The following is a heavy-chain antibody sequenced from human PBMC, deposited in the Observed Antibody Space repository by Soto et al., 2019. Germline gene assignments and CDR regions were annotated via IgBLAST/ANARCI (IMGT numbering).Heavy chain of an antibody. CDR2: ISYSGSA. V-gene: IGHV4-31*11. Sequence: QVQLQESGPGLLKPSETLSLTCGVSGGSISSDDYYWSWIRQHPGKGLEWIGYISYSGSAYYNPSLRMRFTMPEDPSTNQFPLSRSFVTAGDRALFSCGGLRTFFGVVNQRGFAPGGQGTRVTVPS. CDR3: GGLRTFFGVVNQRGFAP. CDR1: GGSISSDDYY. J-gene: IGHJ5*02. D-gene: IGHD3-3*01.